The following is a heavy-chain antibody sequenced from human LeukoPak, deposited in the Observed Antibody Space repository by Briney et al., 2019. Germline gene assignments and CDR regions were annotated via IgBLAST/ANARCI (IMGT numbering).Heavy chain of an antibody. CDR3: ARVHHSRTYYDFWSGYTGGWYFDY. D-gene: IGHD3-3*01. Sequence: SQTLSLTCTVSGGSISSGDYYWSWIRQPPGKGLEWIGYTYYSGSTYYNPSLKSRVTISVDTSKNQFSLKLSSVTAADTAVYYCARVHHSRTYYDFWSGYTGGWYFDYWGQGTLVTVSS. V-gene: IGHV4-30-4*08. J-gene: IGHJ4*02. CDR2: TYYSGST. CDR1: GGSISSGDYY.